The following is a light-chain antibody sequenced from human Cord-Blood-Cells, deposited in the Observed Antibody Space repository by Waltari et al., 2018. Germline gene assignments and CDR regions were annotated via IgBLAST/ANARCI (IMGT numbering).Light chain of an antibody. Sequence: DIQMTPSPSTLSASVGDRVTLTCRASQSISSWLAWYQQKPGKAPKLLIYKASSLESGVTSRFSGSGSGTEFTRTISSLQPDDFATYYCQQYNSYPWTFGQGTKVEIK. V-gene: IGKV1-5*03. CDR1: QSISSW. J-gene: IGKJ1*01. CDR2: KAS. CDR3: QQYNSYPWT.